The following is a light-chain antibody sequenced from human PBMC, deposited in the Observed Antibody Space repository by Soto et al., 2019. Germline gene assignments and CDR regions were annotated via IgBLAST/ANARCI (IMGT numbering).Light chain of an antibody. CDR2: DVS. CDR3: SSYTIISTPNYV. V-gene: IGLV2-14*01. CDR1: SSDVGGHNY. Sequence: QSALTQPASVSGSPGQSITISCTGTSSDVGGHNYVAWYQQHPGKAPKLMIYDVSNRPSGVANRFSGSKSGNTASLTISGLPAEDEADYYCSSYTIISTPNYVFGTGTKVTVL. J-gene: IGLJ1*01.